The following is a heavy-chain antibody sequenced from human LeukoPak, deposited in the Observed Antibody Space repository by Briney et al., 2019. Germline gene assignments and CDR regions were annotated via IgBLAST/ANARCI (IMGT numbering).Heavy chain of an antibody. CDR3: AKSGGPAYCGGDCYTFFDY. J-gene: IGHJ4*02. CDR1: GFTFRSYV. V-gene: IGHV3-30*18. D-gene: IGHD2-21*02. CDR2: ISYDGSNK. Sequence: GGSLRLSCAASGFTFRSYVIHWVRQAPGKGLEWVAVISYDGSNKYYADSVKGRFTISRDNSKNTLYLQMNSLRAEDTAVYYCAKSGGPAYCGGDCYTFFDYWGQGTLVTVSS.